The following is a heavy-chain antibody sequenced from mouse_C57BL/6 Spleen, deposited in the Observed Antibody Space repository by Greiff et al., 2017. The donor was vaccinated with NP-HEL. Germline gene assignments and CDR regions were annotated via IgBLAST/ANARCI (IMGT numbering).Heavy chain of an antibody. D-gene: IGHD1-1*01. J-gene: IGHJ1*03. CDR2: IYPGSGST. CDR3: ARRHYGSSHWYFDV. CDR1: GYTFTSYW. Sequence: QVQLQQPGAELVKPGASVKMSCKASGYTFTSYWITWVKQRPGQGLEWIGDIYPGSGSTNYNEKFKSKATLTVDTSSSTAYMQLSSLTSEDSAVYYCARRHYGSSHWYFDVWGTGTTVTVSS. V-gene: IGHV1-55*01.